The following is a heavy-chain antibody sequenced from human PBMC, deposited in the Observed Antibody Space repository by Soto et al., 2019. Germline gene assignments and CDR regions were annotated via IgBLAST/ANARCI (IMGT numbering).Heavy chain of an antibody. CDR3: ARVRLRYYYGMDV. D-gene: IGHD5-12*01. Sequence: ASVKVSCKASGYTFTSYGISWVRQAPGQGLEWMGWISAYNGNTNYAQKPQGRVTMTTDTSASTAYMELSSLRSEDTAVYYCARVRLRYYYGMDVWGQGTTVTVSS. CDR2: ISAYNGNT. CDR1: GYTFTSYG. V-gene: IGHV1-18*01. J-gene: IGHJ6*02.